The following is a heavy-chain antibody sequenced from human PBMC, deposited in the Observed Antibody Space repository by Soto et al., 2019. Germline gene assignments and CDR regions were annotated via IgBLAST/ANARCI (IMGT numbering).Heavy chain of an antibody. CDR3: ARWGTTGGFDL. J-gene: IGHJ4*02. CDR2: TSYDGNNK. Sequence: QVQLVESGGGVVQPGTSLRLSCAASGFRFKSFVMHWVRQAPGQGLEWVAFTSYDGNNKDYGDSVKGRFTVSRDNSQNTLHLQMDFLRPEDTVLYYCARWGTTGGFDLWGQGTLVSVSS. D-gene: IGHD3-16*01. CDR1: GFRFKSFV. V-gene: IGHV3-30*19.